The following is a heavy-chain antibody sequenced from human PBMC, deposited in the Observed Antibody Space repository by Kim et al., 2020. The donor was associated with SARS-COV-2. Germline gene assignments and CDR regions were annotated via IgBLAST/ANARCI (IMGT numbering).Heavy chain of an antibody. D-gene: IGHD1-20*01. V-gene: IGHV3-20*03. CDR3: ASLYYNSGDAFDI. Sequence: YADSVKGRFTISRDNAKNSLYLQMNSLRAEDTALYYCASLYYNSGDAFDIWGQGTMVTVSS. J-gene: IGHJ3*02.